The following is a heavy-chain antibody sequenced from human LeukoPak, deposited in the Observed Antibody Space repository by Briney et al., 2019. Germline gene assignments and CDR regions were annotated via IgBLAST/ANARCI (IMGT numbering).Heavy chain of an antibody. V-gene: IGHV3-48*04. J-gene: IGHJ3*02. CDR2: ISSTSSTI. CDR3: ARGANVNVFDI. Sequence: GGSLRLSCAVSGFTFSSYSMNWVRQAPGKGLEWVSYISSTSSTIYYADSVKGRFTISRDNAKNSLYLRVNSLRAEDTAVYYCARGANVNVFDIWGQGTMVTVSS. CDR1: GFTFSSYS.